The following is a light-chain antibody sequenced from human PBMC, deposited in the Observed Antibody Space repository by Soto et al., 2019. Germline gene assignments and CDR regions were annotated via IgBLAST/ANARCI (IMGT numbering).Light chain of an antibody. J-gene: IGKJ5*01. CDR2: DAS. Sequence: EIVLTQSPATLSLSPGERATLSCGASHRVSSNYLAWYQQKPGLAPRLVIYDASNRATGIPARFSGSGSGTDFTLTINSLEPEDFAVYYCQQRSNWPSITFGQGTRLE. CDR1: HRVSSNY. V-gene: IGKV3-11*01. CDR3: QQRSNWPSIT.